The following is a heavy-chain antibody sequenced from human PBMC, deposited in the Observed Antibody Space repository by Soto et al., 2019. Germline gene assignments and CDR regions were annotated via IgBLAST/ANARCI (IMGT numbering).Heavy chain of an antibody. J-gene: IGHJ6*02. CDR3: ARDMATIRYYDFWSGARDV. Sequence: PVKVSCEASGGTFRSYALSGVRQAPGQGLEWRGGIIPIFGTENYAQKFQGRVTITADESTSTAYMELSSLRSEDTAVYYCARDMATIRYYDFWSGARDVWGQGTTVTVSS. V-gene: IGHV1-69*13. CDR2: IIPIFGTE. D-gene: IGHD3-3*01. CDR1: GGTFRSYA.